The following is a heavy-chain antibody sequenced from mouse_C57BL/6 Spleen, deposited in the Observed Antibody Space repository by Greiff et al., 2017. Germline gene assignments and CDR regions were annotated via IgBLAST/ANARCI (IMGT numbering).Heavy chain of an antibody. D-gene: IGHD1-1*01. Sequence: DVKLVESGGDLVKPGGSLKLSCAASGFTFSSYGMSWVRQTPDKRLEWVATISSGGSYTYYPDSVKGRFTISRDNAKNTLYLQMSSLKSEDTAMYYCARLGSSYVMDYWGQGTSVTVSS. V-gene: IGHV5-6*02. CDR2: ISSGGSYT. CDR1: GFTFSSYG. CDR3: ARLGSSYVMDY. J-gene: IGHJ4*01.